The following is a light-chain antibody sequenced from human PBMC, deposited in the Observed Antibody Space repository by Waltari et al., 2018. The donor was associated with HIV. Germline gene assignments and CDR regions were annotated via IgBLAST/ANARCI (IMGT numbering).Light chain of an antibody. V-gene: IGLV1-44*01. Sequence: QSVLTQPPSASGTPGQRVTISCSGGSSHIGPYSVHWSQQVPGTAPKLLIYNNNQWPSGVPDRFSGSKSGTSASLAISGLQSEDEADYYCATWEHRLNGPIFGGGTRLTVL. CDR1: SSHIGPYS. CDR2: NNN. CDR3: ATWEHRLNGPI. J-gene: IGLJ2*01.